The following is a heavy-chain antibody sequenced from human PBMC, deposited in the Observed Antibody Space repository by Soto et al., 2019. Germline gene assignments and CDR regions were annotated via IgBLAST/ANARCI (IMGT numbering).Heavy chain of an antibody. Sequence: EVQLVESGGGLVKPGGSLRRSCAASGFTFNNAWMNWVRQAPGKGLEWVGRIKSEANGGTTDYAAPVKGRFTISRDDSENTLYLQMNSPKTEDTAVYCCNRDDSFDYWGQGTLVTVSS. J-gene: IGHJ4*02. CDR2: IKSEANGGTT. CDR1: GFTFNNAW. V-gene: IGHV3-15*07. CDR3: NRDDSFDY.